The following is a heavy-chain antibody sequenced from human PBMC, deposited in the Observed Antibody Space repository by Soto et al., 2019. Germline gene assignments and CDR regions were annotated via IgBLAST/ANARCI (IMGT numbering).Heavy chain of an antibody. V-gene: IGHV3-21*01. CDR1: GFTFSSYS. J-gene: IGHJ3*02. CDR3: ARDTTPGYCSGGSCYSGAFDI. Sequence: EVQLVESGGGLVKPGGSLRLSCAASGFTFSSYSMNWVRQAPGKGLEWVSSISSSSSYIYYADSVKGRFTISRDNAKNSLYLQMNSLRAEDTAVYYCARDTTPGYCSGGSCYSGAFDIWGQGTMVTVSS. CDR2: ISSSSSYI. D-gene: IGHD2-15*01.